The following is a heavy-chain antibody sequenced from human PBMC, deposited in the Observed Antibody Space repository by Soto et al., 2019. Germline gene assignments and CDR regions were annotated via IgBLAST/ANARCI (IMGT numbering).Heavy chain of an antibody. CDR3: AKGSTGWERGFFDY. V-gene: IGHV3-23*01. J-gene: IGHJ4*02. Sequence: EVQLLESGGGLVQPGGSLRLSCAASGFTFTSYAMSWVRQAPGKGLEWVSAISGSGSSTYYAGSVQGRFIVSRDNSKDTLYLQMNSLRAEDTAIYYCAKGSTGWERGFFDYWGQGTLVTVSS. D-gene: IGHD6-19*01. CDR2: ISGSGSST. CDR1: GFTFTSYA.